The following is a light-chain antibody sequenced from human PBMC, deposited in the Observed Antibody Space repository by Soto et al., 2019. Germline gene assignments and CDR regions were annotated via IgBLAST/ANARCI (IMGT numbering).Light chain of an antibody. J-gene: IGKJ5*01. V-gene: IGKV1-5*03. CDR1: QSINSW. CDR2: KAS. CDR3: QQYNGYSQIT. Sequence: DIQMTQSPSTLSASVGDRVTITCRASQSINSWLAWYQQKPGKAPKLLIYKASTLESGVPSRFSGSGSGTEFTLTISSLQPDDFATYYCQQYNGYSQITFGQGTRLEIK.